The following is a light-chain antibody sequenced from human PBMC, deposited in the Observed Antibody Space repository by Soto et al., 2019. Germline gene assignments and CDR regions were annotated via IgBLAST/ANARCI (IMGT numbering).Light chain of an antibody. J-gene: IGKJ1*01. Sequence: DIQMTQSPSTLSASLGDRVTISCRASQNINDYLAWYQQKPGKSPKALIYDASTLDSGVPSRFSGSGSGTEFTLTISSLQADDFATYFCQQYKSHRTFGQGTKVDIK. V-gene: IGKV1-5*01. CDR2: DAS. CDR1: QNINDY. CDR3: QQYKSHRT.